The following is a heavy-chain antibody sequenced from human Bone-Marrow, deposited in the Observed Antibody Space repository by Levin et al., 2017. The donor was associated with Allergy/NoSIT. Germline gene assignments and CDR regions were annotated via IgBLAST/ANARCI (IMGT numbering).Heavy chain of an antibody. CDR2: ITSSGSTI. CDR3: ASLPDSSGWTGCFQH. D-gene: IGHD6-19*01. CDR1: GFTFSDYY. Sequence: PGGSLRLSCAASGFTFSDYYMSWIRQAPGKGLEWVSYITSSGSTIYYADSVKGRFTISRDNAKNSLYLQMNSLRAEDTAVYYCASLPDSSGWTGCFQHWGQGTLVTVSS. J-gene: IGHJ1*01. V-gene: IGHV3-11*01.